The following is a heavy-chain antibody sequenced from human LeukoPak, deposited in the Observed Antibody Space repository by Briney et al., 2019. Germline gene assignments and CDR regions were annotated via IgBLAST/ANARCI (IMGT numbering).Heavy chain of an antibody. D-gene: IGHD4-17*01. CDR1: GGSISSYY. J-gene: IGHJ4*02. CDR2: IYYSGST. V-gene: IGHV4-59*01. CDR3: ARASPYGDHSF. Sequence: PSETLSLTRTVSGGSISSYYWSWIRQPPGKGLEWIGYIYYSGSTNYNPSLKSRVTISVDTSKNQFSLKLSSVTAADTAVYYCARASPYGDHSFWGQGTLVTVSS.